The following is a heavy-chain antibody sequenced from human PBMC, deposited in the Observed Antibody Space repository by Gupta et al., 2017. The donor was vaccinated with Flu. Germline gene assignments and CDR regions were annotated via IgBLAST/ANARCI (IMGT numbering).Heavy chain of an antibody. CDR2: IFYDGST. CDR1: AGSTRTSALY. V-gene: IGHV4-39*01. D-gene: IGHD3-10*01. Sequence: QLQLQESGPGLVNPPETLSPHCSVSAGSTRTSALYWGWIRQLHGKGLEWIGKIFYDGSTYYNPSLKSRVTISVDTSKNQFSLKVTSVTASETAVYYCARHVGWFGESDYWGQVTLVTVSS. CDR3: ARHVGWFGESDY. J-gene: IGHJ4*02.